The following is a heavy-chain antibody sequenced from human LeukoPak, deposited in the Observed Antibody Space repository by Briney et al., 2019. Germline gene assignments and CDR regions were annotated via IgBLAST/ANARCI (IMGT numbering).Heavy chain of an antibody. D-gene: IGHD4-11*01. CDR2: INPNSGGT. J-gene: IGHJ4*02. CDR3: AKSRDYTDYVYYLDY. Sequence: ASVKVSCKASGYTFTGYYMHWVRQAPGQGLEWMGWINPNSGGTNYAQKFQGRVTMTRDTSISTVYMELSRLRSDDTAVYYCAKSRDYTDYVYYLDYWGQGTLLTVSS. CDR1: GYTFTGYY. V-gene: IGHV1-2*02.